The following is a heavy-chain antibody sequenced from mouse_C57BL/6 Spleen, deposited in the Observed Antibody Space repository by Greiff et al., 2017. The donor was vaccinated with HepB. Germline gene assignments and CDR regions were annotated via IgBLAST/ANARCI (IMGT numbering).Heavy chain of an antibody. J-gene: IGHJ4*01. CDR3: AIKELLDYAMDY. D-gene: IGHD1-1*01. V-gene: IGHV1-22*01. CDR2: INPNNGGT. Sequence: VQLKQSGPELVKPGASVKMSCKASGYTFTDYNMHWVKQSHGKSLEWIGYINPNNGGTSYNQKFKGNATLTVNKSSSTAYMELRSLTSEDSAVYYCAIKELLDYAMDYWGQGTSVTVSS. CDR1: GYTFTDYN.